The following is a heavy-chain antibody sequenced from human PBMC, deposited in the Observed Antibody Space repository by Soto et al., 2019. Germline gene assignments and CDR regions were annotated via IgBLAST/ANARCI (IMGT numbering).Heavy chain of an antibody. V-gene: IGHV4-39*01. CDR3: ARQPTTGDTDLWFDP. CDR2: IFYSGST. CDR1: GGNIITSRGY. D-gene: IGHD2-21*01. J-gene: IGHJ5*02. Sequence: PSETMSLTCLVSGGNIITSRGYWAWISQPPGKGLEWLANIFYSGSTFYNPSLASRVSVSVDTSKNGFSLKLRSVTAADTAVYYCARQPTTGDTDLWFDPWGQGTLVTVSS.